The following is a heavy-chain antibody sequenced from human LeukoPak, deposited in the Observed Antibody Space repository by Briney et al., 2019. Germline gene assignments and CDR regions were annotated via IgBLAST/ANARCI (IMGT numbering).Heavy chain of an antibody. D-gene: IGHD5-18*01. CDR2: FYSTGST. J-gene: IGHJ4*02. CDR1: GGSISSYY. CDR3: ARDPPYVDTAKYPA. V-gene: IGHV4-4*07. Sequence: SETLSLTCTVSGGSISSYYWTWIRQPAGKGLEWIGRFYSTGSTNYNPSLKSRVTMSVDTSKNQFSLKLSSVTAADTAVYYCARDPPYVDTAKYPAWGQGTLVTVSS.